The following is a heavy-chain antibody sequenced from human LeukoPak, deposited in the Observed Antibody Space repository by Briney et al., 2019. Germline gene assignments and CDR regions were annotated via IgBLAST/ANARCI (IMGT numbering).Heavy chain of an antibody. J-gene: IGHJ6*02. V-gene: IGHV4-59*01. Sequence: SESLSLTCTVSGGSISSYYWSWIRQPPGKGLEWFGYIYYSGSTNYNPSLKSRVTISVDTSKSQFSLKLSSVTAADTAVYYCARDPGYSYGSIWVYYYYYGMDVWGQGTTVTVSS. CDR1: GGSISSYY. D-gene: IGHD5-18*01. CDR2: IYYSGST. CDR3: ARDPGYSYGSIWVYYYYYGMDV.